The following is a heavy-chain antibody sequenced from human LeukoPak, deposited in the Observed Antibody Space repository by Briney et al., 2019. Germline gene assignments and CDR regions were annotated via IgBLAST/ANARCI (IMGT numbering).Heavy chain of an antibody. V-gene: IGHV4-34*01. D-gene: IGHD3-3*01. CDR3: ARGERSGDFWSGYYLN. Sequence: SETLSLTCAVFGGSFSGYYWSWIRQPPGKGLEWIGEINHSGSINYNPSLKSRVTISVDTSKNQFSLKLSSVTAADTAVYYCARGERSGDFWSGYYLNWGQGTLVTVSS. CDR1: GGSFSGYY. J-gene: IGHJ4*02. CDR2: INHSGSI.